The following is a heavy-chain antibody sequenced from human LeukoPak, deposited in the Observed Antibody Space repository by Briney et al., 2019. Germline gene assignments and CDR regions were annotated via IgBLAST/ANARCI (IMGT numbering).Heavy chain of an antibody. CDR3: AKTYSSGWYHDDY. D-gene: IGHD6-19*01. Sequence: GGSLRLSCAASGFTFSSYAMSWVRQASGKGLEWVSAISGSGGSTYYADSVKGRFTISRDNSKNTLYLQMNSLRAEDTAVYYCAKTYSSGWYHDDYWGQGTLVTVSS. CDR1: GFTFSSYA. CDR2: ISGSGGST. J-gene: IGHJ4*02. V-gene: IGHV3-23*01.